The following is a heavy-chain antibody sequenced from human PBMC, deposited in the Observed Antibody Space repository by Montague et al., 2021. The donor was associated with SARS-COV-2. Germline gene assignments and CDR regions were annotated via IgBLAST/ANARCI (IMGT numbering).Heavy chain of an antibody. CDR1: GGSFSDYH. J-gene: IGHJ4*02. Sequence: SETLSLTCAVYGGSFSDYHWTWIRQSPGEGLEWIGQINYGGSTKYNPSLKSRVTISIDTSKNQLSLKLTSVTAADTAVYYCARGAPGYWGQGTLVTVSS. CDR2: INYGGST. D-gene: IGHD1-1*01. V-gene: IGHV4-34*01. CDR3: ARGAPGY.